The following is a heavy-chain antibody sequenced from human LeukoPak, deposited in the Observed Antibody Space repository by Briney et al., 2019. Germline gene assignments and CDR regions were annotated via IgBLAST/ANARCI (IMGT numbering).Heavy chain of an antibody. D-gene: IGHD5-12*01. J-gene: IGHJ3*02. CDR2: ISSSGSTI. CDR1: GFTFSDYY. CDR3: ARRLNIVATMGGDAFDI. Sequence: GSLRLSCAASGFTFSDYYMSWIRQAPGKGLEWVSYISSSGSTIYYADSVKGRFTISRDNAKNSLYLQMNSLRAEDTAVYYCARRLNIVATMGGDAFDIWGQGTMVTVSS. V-gene: IGHV3-11*04.